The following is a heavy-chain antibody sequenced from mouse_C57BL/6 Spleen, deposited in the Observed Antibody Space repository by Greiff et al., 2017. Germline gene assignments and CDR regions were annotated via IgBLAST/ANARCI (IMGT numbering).Heavy chain of an antibody. D-gene: IGHD2-5*01. CDR2: ISYSGST. V-gene: IGHV3-1*01. Sequence: EVKLMESGPGMVKPSQSLSLTCTVTGYSITSGYDWHWIRHFPGNKLEWMGYISYSGSTNYNPSLKSRISITHDTSKNHFFLKLNSVTTEDTATYCCAHYSNYEGVFAYWGQGTLVTVSA. CDR1: GYSITSGYD. J-gene: IGHJ3*01. CDR3: AHYSNYEGVFAY.